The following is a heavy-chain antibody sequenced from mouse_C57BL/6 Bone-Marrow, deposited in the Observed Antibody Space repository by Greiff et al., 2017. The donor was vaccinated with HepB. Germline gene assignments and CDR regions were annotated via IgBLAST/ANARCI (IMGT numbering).Heavy chain of an antibody. CDR1: GFNIKDDY. CDR3: SPSWFAY. V-gene: IGHV14-4*01. Sequence: VQLQQSGAELVRPGASVKLSCTASGFNIKDDYMHWVKQRPEQGLEWIGWIDPENGDTEYASKFQGKATKTADTSSNTAYLQLSSLTSEDTAVYYCSPSWFAYWGQGTLVTVSA. J-gene: IGHJ3*01. CDR2: IDPENGDT.